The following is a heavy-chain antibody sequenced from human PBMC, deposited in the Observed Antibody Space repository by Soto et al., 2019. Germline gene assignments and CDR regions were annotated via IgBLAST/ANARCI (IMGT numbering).Heavy chain of an antibody. CDR2: IIPIFGTA. CDR1: GGTFSSYA. Sequence: QVQLVQSGAEVKKPGSSVKVSCKASGGTFSSYAISWVRQAPGQGLEWMGGIIPIFGTANYAQKFQGRVTITADESTSTAYMELSSLRSEDTAVYYCARGDDSNGRAAYYYYGMDVWGQGTTVTVSS. D-gene: IGHD1-26*01. CDR3: ARGDDSNGRAAYYYYGMDV. V-gene: IGHV1-69*01. J-gene: IGHJ6*02.